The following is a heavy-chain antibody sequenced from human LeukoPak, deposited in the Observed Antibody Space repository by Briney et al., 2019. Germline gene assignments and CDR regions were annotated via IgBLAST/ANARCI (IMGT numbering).Heavy chain of an antibody. CDR2: IYHSGST. D-gene: IGHD6-13*01. V-gene: IGHV4-4*02. J-gene: IGHJ4*02. CDR3: ARVYSSSWYFRGSGDFDY. Sequence: PSGTLSLTCAVSGGSISSSNWWSWVRQPPGKGLEWIGEIYHSGSTNYNPSLKSRVTISVDKSKNQFSLKLSSVTAADTAVYYCARVYSSSWYFRGSGDFDYWGQGTLVTVSS. CDR1: GGSISSSNW.